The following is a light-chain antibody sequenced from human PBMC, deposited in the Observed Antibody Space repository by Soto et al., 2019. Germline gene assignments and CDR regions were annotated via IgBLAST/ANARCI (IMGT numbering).Light chain of an antibody. V-gene: IGKV1-5*01. Sequence: DIQMIQSPSTLSASVGDRVTITCRASQSISSWLAWYQQKPGKAPKLLIYDASTLESGVPSRFRGSGSGTEFTLTISSLQPDDFATYYCQQYKTYSWTFGQGTKVDIK. CDR2: DAS. CDR1: QSISSW. CDR3: QQYKTYSWT. J-gene: IGKJ1*01.